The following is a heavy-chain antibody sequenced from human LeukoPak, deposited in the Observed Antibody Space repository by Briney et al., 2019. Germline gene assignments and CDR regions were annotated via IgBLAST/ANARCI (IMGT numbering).Heavy chain of an antibody. J-gene: IGHJ6*03. CDR1: GFTFSSYA. D-gene: IGHD2-2*01. Sequence: AGGSLRLSCAASGFTFSSYAMHWVRQAPGKGLEWVAVISYDGSNKYYADSVKGRFTISRDNSKNTLYLQMNSLRAEDTAVYYCARDGYDCSSTSCYFTYYYYYYMDVWGKGTTVTVSS. V-gene: IGHV3-30-3*01. CDR3: ARDGYDCSSTSCYFTYYYYYYMDV. CDR2: ISYDGSNK.